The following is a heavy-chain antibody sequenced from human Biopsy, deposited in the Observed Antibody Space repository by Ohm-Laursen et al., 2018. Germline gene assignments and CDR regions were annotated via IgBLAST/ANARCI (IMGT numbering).Heavy chain of an antibody. CDR1: GYTFTSYY. V-gene: IGHV1-46*01. CDR2: INPNNDNT. CDR3: ARGPRGLVVITTTALYFDY. D-gene: IGHD3-22*01. J-gene: IGHJ4*02. Sequence: ASVKVSCKASGYTFTSYYLHWVRQAPGQGLEWMGRINPNNDNTAYAQKFQGRITMTKDTSTSTVYMDLSSLTFDDSAVYYCARGPRGLVVITTTALYFDYWGQGTLVTVSS.